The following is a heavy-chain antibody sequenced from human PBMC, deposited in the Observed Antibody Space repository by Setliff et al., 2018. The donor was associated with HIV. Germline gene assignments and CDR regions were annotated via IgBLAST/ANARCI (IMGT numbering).Heavy chain of an antibody. CDR3: TREPMLRGLRHAFDI. J-gene: IGHJ3*02. CDR1: DYSIGSGYY. V-gene: IGHV4-38-2*02. D-gene: IGHD3-10*01. CDR2: IYQNGDT. Sequence: SETLSLTCVVSDYSIGSGYYWGWVRQPPGRGLEWIGTIYQNGDTYYSPSLKSRLTISVDTSKNRFSLRLTSVTAADTGMYFCTREPMLRGLRHAFDIWGQGTMVTVSS.